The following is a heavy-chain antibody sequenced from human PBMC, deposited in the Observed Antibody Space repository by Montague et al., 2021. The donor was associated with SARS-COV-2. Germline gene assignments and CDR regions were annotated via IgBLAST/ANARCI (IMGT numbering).Heavy chain of an antibody. V-gene: IGHV4-34*01. CDR1: GGSFSGYY. D-gene: IGHD2-15*01. CDR2: IDHSGST. CDR3: VVVPLGPRGRGFDY. J-gene: IGHJ4*02. Sequence: SETLSLTCAVYGGSFSGYYWEWIRQPRGKGLEWIGEIDHSGSTNYNPSLKSRVTISVDTSKNQFTLKLSSVTAADTAVYYCVVVPLGPRGRGFDYWGQGTLVTVSS.